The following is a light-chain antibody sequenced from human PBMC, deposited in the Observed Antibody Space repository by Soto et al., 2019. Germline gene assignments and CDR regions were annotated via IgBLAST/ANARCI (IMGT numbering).Light chain of an antibody. V-gene: IGLV2-14*01. CDR1: SSDVGGYNY. J-gene: IGLJ2*01. Sequence: QSALTQPASVSGSPGQSITISCTGTSSDVGGYNYVSWYQQHPGKAPKLMIYEVSNRPSGVSNRFSGSNSGNTASLTISGLQAEDEADYYCSSYTSSSIFVVFGGGTKLTVL. CDR3: SSYTSSSIFVV. CDR2: EVS.